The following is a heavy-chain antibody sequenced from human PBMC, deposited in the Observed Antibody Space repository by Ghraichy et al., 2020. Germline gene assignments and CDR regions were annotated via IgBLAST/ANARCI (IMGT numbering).Heavy chain of an antibody. CDR1: GGSISSYY. Sequence: SETLSLTCTVSGGSISSYYWSWIRQPPGKGLEWIGYIYYSGSTNYNPSLKSRVTISVDTSKNQFSLKLSSVTAADTAVYYCARHESAGVPATELDYWGQGTLVTVSS. D-gene: IGHD2-2*01. CDR3: ARHESAGVPATELDY. J-gene: IGHJ4*02. CDR2: IYYSGST. V-gene: IGHV4-59*08.